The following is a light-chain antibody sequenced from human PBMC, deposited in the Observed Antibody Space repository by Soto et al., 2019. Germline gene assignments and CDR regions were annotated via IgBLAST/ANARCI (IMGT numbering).Light chain of an antibody. CDR1: SSDVGGYNY. Sequence: QSVLTQPASVSGSPGQSITISCTGTSSDVGGYNYVSWYQQHPGKAPKLMIYDGSNRPSGVSNRFSCSKSGNTASLTISGLQAEDEADYYCSSYTSIVVFGGGTKLTVL. CDR2: DGS. V-gene: IGLV2-14*01. CDR3: SSYTSIVV. J-gene: IGLJ2*01.